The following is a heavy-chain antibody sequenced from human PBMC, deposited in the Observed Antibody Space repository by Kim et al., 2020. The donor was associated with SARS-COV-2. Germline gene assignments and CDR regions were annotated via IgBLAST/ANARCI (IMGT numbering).Heavy chain of an antibody. CDR3: ARTVRDCYSTSCYYYYYYYYMDV. D-gene: IGHD2-2*01. CDR2: IYYSGST. V-gene: IGHV4-59*01. CDR1: GGSISSYY. Sequence: SETLSLTCTVSGGSISSYYWSWIRQPPGKGLEGIGYIYYSGSTNYNPSLKSRVTISVDTSKNQLSLKLSSVTAADTAVYYCARTVRDCYSTSCYYYYYYYYMDVWGKGTTVTVSS. J-gene: IGHJ6*03.